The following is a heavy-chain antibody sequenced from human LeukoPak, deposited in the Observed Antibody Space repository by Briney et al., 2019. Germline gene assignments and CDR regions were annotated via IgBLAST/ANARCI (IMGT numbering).Heavy chain of an antibody. J-gene: IGHJ4*02. V-gene: IGHV4-59*01. CDR2: IYYSGST. Sequence: PSETLSLTCTVSGGSISSYYWSWIRQPPGKGLEWIGYIYYSGSTNYNPSLKSRVTISVDTSKNQFSLKLSSVTAADTAVYYCARVPGDYGDYEDYWGQGTLVTVSS. D-gene: IGHD4-17*01. CDR3: ARVPGDYGDYEDY. CDR1: GGSISSYY.